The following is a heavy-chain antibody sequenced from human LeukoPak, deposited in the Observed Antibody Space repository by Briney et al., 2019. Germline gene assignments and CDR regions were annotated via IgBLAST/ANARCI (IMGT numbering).Heavy chain of an antibody. D-gene: IGHD4-17*01. Sequence: GGSLRLSCAASGFTFSSYSMNWVRQAPGKGLEWVSSIGSSSSYIYYADSVKGRFTISRDNAKNSLYLQMNSLRAEDTAVYYCARGNLPTTVTNGMDVWGQGTTVTVSS. CDR3: ARGNLPTTVTNGMDV. CDR2: IGSSSSYI. J-gene: IGHJ6*02. V-gene: IGHV3-21*01. CDR1: GFTFSSYS.